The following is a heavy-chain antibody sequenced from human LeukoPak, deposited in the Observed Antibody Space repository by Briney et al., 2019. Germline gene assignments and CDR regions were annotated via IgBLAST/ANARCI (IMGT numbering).Heavy chain of an antibody. CDR2: IIPIFGTA. D-gene: IGHD5-18*01. CDR1: GGTFSSYA. Sequence: SLKVSCKASGGTFSSYAISWVRQAPGQGLEWMGRIIPIFGTANYAQKFQGRVTITTDESTSTAYMELSSLRSEDTAVYYCARRQLWGSWVDYWGQGTLVTVSS. V-gene: IGHV1-69*05. CDR3: ARRQLWGSWVDY. J-gene: IGHJ4*02.